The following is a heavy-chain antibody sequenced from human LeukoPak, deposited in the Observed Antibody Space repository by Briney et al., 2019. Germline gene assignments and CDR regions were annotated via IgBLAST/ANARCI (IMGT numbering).Heavy chain of an antibody. CDR3: ARGHRSVSLDY. Sequence: SETPSLTCTVSGGSIGSSSYYWGWIRQPPGKGLEWIGSIYYSGSTYYNPSLKSRVTISVDTSKNQFSLKLSSVTAADTAVYYCARGHRSVSLDYWGQGTLVTVSS. J-gene: IGHJ4*02. CDR2: IYYSGST. V-gene: IGHV4-39*01. CDR1: GGSIGSSSYY.